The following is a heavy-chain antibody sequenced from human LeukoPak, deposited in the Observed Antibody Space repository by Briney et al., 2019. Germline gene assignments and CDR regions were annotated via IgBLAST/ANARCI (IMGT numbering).Heavy chain of an antibody. D-gene: IGHD3-3*01. CDR3: ARYDFWSGEDAYYGMDV. V-gene: IGHV1-18*01. CDR1: GYTFTSYG. Sequence: ASVKVSCKASGYTFTSYGISWVRQAPGQGLEWMGWISAYNGNTNYAQKLQGRVTMTTDTSTSTAYMELRSLRSDDTAVYYCARYDFWSGEDAYYGMDVWGQGTTVTVSS. CDR2: ISAYNGNT. J-gene: IGHJ6*02.